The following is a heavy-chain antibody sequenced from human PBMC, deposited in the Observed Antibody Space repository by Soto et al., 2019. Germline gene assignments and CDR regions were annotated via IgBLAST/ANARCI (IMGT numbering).Heavy chain of an antibody. J-gene: IGHJ4*02. Sequence: QVHLQESGPGLVKPSETLSLTCSLSGSSISDFYWSWIRQPPGKGLEWIGHIHSGSTNYNPSLKSRVPISVDTSKNQLSLKLSSLTPADTAIYYCARSTGWPGFDFWGQGALVTVSS. V-gene: IGHV4-59*01. CDR1: GSSISDFY. CDR3: ARSTGWPGFDF. D-gene: IGHD6-19*01. CDR2: IHSGST.